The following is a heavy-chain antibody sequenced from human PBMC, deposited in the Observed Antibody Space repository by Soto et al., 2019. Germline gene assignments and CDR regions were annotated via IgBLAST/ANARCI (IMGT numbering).Heavy chain of an antibody. J-gene: IGHJ4*02. Sequence: QAQLQESGPGLVKPSETLSLTCTVSGGSVSSGGSFWSWIRQPPGKKGLEWIGYIYYRGSTNYNPSLTSRATTSVDTSKYQFSLQRSSGXXTXXXXXXXXXXXXXXXXXWGQGILVTVSS. CDR3: XXXXXXXXXX. V-gene: IGHV4-61*08. CDR1: GGSVSSGGSF. CDR2: IYYRGST.